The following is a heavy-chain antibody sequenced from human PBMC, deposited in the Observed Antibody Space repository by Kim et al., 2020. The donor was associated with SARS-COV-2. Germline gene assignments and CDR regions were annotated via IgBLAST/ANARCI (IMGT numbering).Heavy chain of an antibody. J-gene: IGHJ6*02. V-gene: IGHV4-34*01. Sequence: SETLSLTCAVYGGSFSGYYWSWIRQPPGKGLEWIGEINHSGSTNYNPSLKSRVTISVDTSKNQFSLKLSSVTAADTAVYYCARTPRVGIFRVVIINQPYYYYYGMDVWGQGTTVTVSS. CDR2: INHSGST. D-gene: IGHD3-3*01. CDR3: ARTPRVGIFRVVIINQPYYYYYGMDV. CDR1: GGSFSGYY.